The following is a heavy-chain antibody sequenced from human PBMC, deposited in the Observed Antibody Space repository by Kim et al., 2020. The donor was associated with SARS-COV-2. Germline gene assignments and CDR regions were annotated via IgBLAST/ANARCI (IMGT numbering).Heavy chain of an antibody. J-gene: IGHJ3*02. CDR3: ARRVETGQGLANDAFDI. Sequence: SETLSLTCTVSGGSISSSSYYWGWIRQPPGKGLEWIGSIYYSGSTYYNPSLKSRVTISVDTSKNQFSLKLSSVTAADTAVYYCARRVETGQGLANDAFDIWGQGTMVTVSS. CDR2: IYYSGST. V-gene: IGHV4-39*01. CDR1: GGSISSSSYY. D-gene: IGHD6-19*01.